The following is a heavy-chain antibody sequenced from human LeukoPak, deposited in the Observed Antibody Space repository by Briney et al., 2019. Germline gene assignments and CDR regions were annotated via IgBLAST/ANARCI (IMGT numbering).Heavy chain of an antibody. CDR3: ARAMVRGVISNFDY. D-gene: IGHD3-10*01. J-gene: IGHJ4*02. V-gene: IGHV4-34*01. CDR1: GGSFSGYY. CDR2: INHSGST. Sequence: SETLSLTCAVYGGSFSGYYWSWIRQPPGKGLEWIREINHSGSTNYNPSLKSRVTISVDTSKNQFSLKLSSVTAADTAVYYCARAMVRGVISNFDYWGQGTLVTVSS.